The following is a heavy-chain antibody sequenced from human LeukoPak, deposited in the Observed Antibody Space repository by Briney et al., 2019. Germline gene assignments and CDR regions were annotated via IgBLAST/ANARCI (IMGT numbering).Heavy chain of an antibody. CDR2: INHSGST. CDR3: ARIRTPAHTYYYGSGSYHFDY. V-gene: IGHV4-34*01. Sequence: SETLSPTCAVYGGSFSGYYWSWIRQPPGKGLEWIGEINHSGSTNYNPSLKSRVTISVDTSKNQFSLKLSSVTAADTAVYYCARIRTPAHTYYYGSGSYHFDYWGQGTLVTVSS. CDR1: GGSFSGYY. J-gene: IGHJ4*02. D-gene: IGHD3-10*01.